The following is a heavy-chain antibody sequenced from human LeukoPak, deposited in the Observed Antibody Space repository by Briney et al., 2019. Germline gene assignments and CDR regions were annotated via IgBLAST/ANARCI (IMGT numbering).Heavy chain of an antibody. D-gene: IGHD7-27*01. V-gene: IGHV3-74*01. CDR2: NNGDGSTT. CDR3: VRDKLTGASRLDY. J-gene: IGHJ4*02. CDR1: GFSLSGYW. Sequence: GGSLRLSCVASGFSLSGYWMYWVRQAPGKGLMYISRNNGDGSTTNYADVVKGRFTISRDNAKNSLYLQMNSLRAEDTAVYYCVRDKLTGASRLDYWGQGTLLTVSS.